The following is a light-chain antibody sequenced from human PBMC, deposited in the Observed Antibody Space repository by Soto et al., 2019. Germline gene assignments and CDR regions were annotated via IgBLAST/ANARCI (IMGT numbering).Light chain of an antibody. V-gene: IGKV1-39*01. CDR1: QSISSY. Sequence: DIQMTQSPSSLSASVGDRVTITCRASQSISSYLNWSQQKPGKAPKVLIYAASSLQSGVPSRFSGSGSGTDFTLTISSLQPEDFATYYCQQSYSTPLTFGPGTKVDIK. CDR3: QQSYSTPLT. J-gene: IGKJ3*01. CDR2: AAS.